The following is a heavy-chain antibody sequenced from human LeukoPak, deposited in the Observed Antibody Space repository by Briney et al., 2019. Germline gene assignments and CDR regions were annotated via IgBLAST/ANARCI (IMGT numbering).Heavy chain of an antibody. CDR1: GYTFTSYG. V-gene: IGHV1-18*01. CDR2: ISAYNGNT. D-gene: IGHD2-21*01. J-gene: IGHJ5*02. CDR3: ARPQSYRFVDWFDP. Sequence: ASVKVSCKASGYTFTSYGISWVRQAPGQGLEWMGWISAYNGNTNYAQKLQGRVTMTTDTSTSTAYMELSSLRSEDTAVYYCARPQSYRFVDWFDPWGQGTLVTVSS.